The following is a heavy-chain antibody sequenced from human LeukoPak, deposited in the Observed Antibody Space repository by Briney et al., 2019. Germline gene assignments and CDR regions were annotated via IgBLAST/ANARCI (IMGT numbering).Heavy chain of an antibody. CDR3: ATDSSSWHLGAFDI. V-gene: IGHV1-24*01. CDR1: GYTLTELS. D-gene: IGHD6-13*01. J-gene: IGHJ3*02. Sequence: ASVKVSCKFSGYTLTELSMHWVRQAPGKGLEWMGGFDPEDGETIYAQKFQGRVTMTEDTSTDTAYMELSSLRSEDTAVYYCATDSSSWHLGAFDIWGQGTMVTVSS. CDR2: FDPEDGET.